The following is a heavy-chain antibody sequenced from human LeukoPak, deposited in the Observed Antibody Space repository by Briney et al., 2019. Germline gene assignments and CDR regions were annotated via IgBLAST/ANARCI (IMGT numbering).Heavy chain of an antibody. J-gene: IGHJ5*02. Sequence: PSETLSLSCAVSGYSLTNHYWSWIRQPPGKGLEWMGEILHTGSTNYNPSSKRRASISIHTSKNQFFLMLTSVTAADTAVYYCARGPAAVHPWGQGTLVTVSS. V-gene: IGHV4-34*12. CDR3: ARGPAAVHP. D-gene: IGHD6-13*01. CDR1: GYSLTNHY. CDR2: ILHTGST.